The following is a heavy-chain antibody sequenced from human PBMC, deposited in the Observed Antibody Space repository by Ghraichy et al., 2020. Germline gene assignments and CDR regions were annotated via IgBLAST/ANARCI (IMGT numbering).Heavy chain of an antibody. CDR3: ARDLWGPVCSSTSCSQFGY. Sequence: GGSLRLSCVASGFTFSDNGMHWVRQAPGKGLEWVAVIWHDGSKKYHADSVKGRFFIFRDNSKNTLYLPMNSLRADDTAVYHCARDLWGPVCSSTSCSQFGYWGQGTLVAVSS. CDR2: IWHDGSKK. D-gene: IGHD2-2*01. J-gene: IGHJ4*02. V-gene: IGHV3-33*01. CDR1: GFTFSDNG.